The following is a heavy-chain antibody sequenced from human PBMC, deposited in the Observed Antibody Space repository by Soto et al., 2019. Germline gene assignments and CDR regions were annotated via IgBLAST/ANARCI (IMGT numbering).Heavy chain of an antibody. Sequence: PGGSLRLSCAASGFTFSSYGMHWVRQAPGKGLEWVAVIWYDGSNKYYADSVKGRFTISRDNSKNTLYLQMNSLRAEDTAVYYCARVGGSYYSDDAFDIWGQGTMVTVSS. CDR3: ARVGGSYYSDDAFDI. V-gene: IGHV3-33*01. J-gene: IGHJ3*02. D-gene: IGHD3-3*01. CDR1: GFTFSSYG. CDR2: IWYDGSNK.